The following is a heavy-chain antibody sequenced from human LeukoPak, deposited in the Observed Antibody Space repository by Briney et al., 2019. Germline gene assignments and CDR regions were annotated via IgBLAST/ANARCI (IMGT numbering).Heavy chain of an antibody. CDR2: ITGNHGPT. CDR1: GFTFRSFA. Sequence: GGSLRLSCAASGFTFRSFAMTWVRQAPGKGLEWVASITGNHGPTYNTDSVKDRFTISRDNSQNTLYLQMDSLRAEDTAVYYCTKDPNGDYVGAFDPWGQGTLVTVYS. V-gene: IGHV3-23*01. D-gene: IGHD4-17*01. J-gene: IGHJ5*02. CDR3: TKDPNGDYVGAFDP.